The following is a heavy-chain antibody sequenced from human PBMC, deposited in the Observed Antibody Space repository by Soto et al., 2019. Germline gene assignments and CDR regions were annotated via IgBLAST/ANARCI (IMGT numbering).Heavy chain of an antibody. Sequence: EVQLVESGGGLVHSGRSLRLSCTASGFTFDDYAMHWVRQAPGKGLEWVSSISWNSGNIVYADSVRGRFTISRDNAKTSLHLQMNSLSAEDTALYYCTKGASTSCFSAFDFWGQGTMVTVSS. J-gene: IGHJ3*01. CDR1: GFTFDDYA. D-gene: IGHD2-2*01. CDR3: TKGASTSCFSAFDF. V-gene: IGHV3-9*01. CDR2: ISWNSGNI.